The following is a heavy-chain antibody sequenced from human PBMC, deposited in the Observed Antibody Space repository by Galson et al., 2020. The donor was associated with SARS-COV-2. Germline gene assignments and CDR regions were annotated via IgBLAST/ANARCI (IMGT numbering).Heavy chain of an antibody. CDR3: AKVAEGRRSAENY. V-gene: IGHV4-4*08. CDR1: RGSISSHY. J-gene: IGHJ4*02. Sequence: ETSESLSLTCTVTRGSISSHYWSWIRQPPGKGLEWLGYVPASGSDNYNPSRKSRVTISLNKPKKQSALKVKSATAADTAVYYCAKVAEGRRSAENYGGQGTRVTVSS. CDR2: VPASGSD.